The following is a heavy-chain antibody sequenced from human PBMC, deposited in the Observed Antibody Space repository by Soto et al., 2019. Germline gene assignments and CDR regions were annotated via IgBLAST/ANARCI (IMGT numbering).Heavy chain of an antibody. CDR2: ISSSDNII. V-gene: IGHV3-11*01. CDR3: VRNLGDYNSSGHFDY. CDR1: GFTFSDYY. D-gene: IGHD3-22*01. J-gene: IGHJ4*02. Sequence: GGSLRLSCAASGFTFSDYYMSWIRRAPGKGLEWVSYISSSDNIIYYADSVKGRFTISRDNAKNSLYLQMNSLRAEDTAVYYCVRNLGDYNSSGHFDYGGRGPRS.